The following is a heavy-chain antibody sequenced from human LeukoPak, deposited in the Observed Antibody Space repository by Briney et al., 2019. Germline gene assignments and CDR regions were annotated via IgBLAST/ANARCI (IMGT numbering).Heavy chain of an antibody. J-gene: IGHJ1*01. CDR3: ARDRRGGIIGG. CDR2: IYSGGST. D-gene: IGHD3-10*01. Sequence: GGSLRLSCAASGFTVSRNYMSWVRQAPGKGLEWVSVIYSGGSTYYADSVKGRFTISRDNSKNTLYLQMNSLRAEDTAVYYCARDRRGGIIGGWGQGTLVTVSS. V-gene: IGHV3-66*01. CDR1: GFTVSRNY.